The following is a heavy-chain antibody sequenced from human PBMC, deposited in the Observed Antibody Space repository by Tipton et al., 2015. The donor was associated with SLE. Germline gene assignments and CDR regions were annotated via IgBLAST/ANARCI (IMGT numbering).Heavy chain of an antibody. D-gene: IGHD5-12*01. CDR3: ARASGYFPQDLDYYGMDV. V-gene: IGHV3-48*01. CDR1: EFTFSSYS. Sequence: SLRLSCAASEFTFSSYSMNWVRQAPGKGLEWISYISTGSGTIYYADSVKGRFTISRDNAQRSLYLQMNSLSVGDTAVYYCARASGYFPQDLDYYGMDVWGQGTTVTVSS. J-gene: IGHJ6*02. CDR2: ISTGSGTI.